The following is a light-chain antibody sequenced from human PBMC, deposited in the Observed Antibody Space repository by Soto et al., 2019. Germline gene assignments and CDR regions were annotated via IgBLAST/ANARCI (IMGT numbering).Light chain of an antibody. V-gene: IGLV1-44*01. Sequence: QSLLTQPPSASWTPGQGVTLSFFGSRPKNGSNTVNWYQQLPGTAPKLLIYSNNQRPSGVPDRFSGSKSGTSASLAISGLQSEDEADYYCAAWDDSLNGPGYVFGTGTKVTVL. J-gene: IGLJ1*01. CDR3: AAWDDSLNGPGYV. CDR2: SNN. CDR1: RPKNGSNT.